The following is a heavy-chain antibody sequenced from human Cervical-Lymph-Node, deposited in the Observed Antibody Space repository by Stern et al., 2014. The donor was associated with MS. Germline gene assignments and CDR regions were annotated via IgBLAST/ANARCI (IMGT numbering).Heavy chain of an antibody. J-gene: IGHJ4*02. CDR1: GVTVSRDY. D-gene: IGHD1-1*01. V-gene: IGHV3-53*01. CDR3: ARDTSSPERSDW. CDR2: ITNVGST. Sequence: VQLVKSGGGVIQPGGSLRLSCTASGVTVSRDYMTWVRQAPGKGLEWVSLITNVGSTFYTDSVKGRFTISRDDSKNTVYLHMTSLRAEDTAMYYCARDTSSPERSDWWGQGTLVTVSS.